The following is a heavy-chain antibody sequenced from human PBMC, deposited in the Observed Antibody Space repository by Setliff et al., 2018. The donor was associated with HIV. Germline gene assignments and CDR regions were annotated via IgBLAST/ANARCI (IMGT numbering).Heavy chain of an antibody. CDR2: IYYSGST. J-gene: IGHJ3*02. V-gene: IGHV4-39*02. CDR3: ARDLYAGRAFDI. CDR1: GDSTSSSSSY. D-gene: IGHD4-17*01. Sequence: SETLSLTCTVSGDSTSSSSSYWGWIRQPPGKGLEWIGSIYYSGSTYYNPSLKSRVTISVDTSKNQFSLKLNSVTAADTAVYYCARDLYAGRAFDIWGQGTMVTVSS.